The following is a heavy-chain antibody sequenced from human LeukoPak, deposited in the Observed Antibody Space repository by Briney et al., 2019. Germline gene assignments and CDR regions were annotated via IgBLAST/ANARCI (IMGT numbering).Heavy chain of an antibody. D-gene: IGHD2-2*02. CDR2: INPKSGGT. V-gene: IGHV1-2*02. CDR3: ARDLRTNSCYIDN. Sequence: ASVKVSCKTSGYTFTGSYIHWVRQAPGQGLEWMGWINPKSGGTDYAQKFQGRVTMTRDTSINTAYMELSRLGSDDTAVYYCARDLRTNSCYIDNWGQGTLVTVSP. J-gene: IGHJ4*02. CDR1: GYTFTGSY.